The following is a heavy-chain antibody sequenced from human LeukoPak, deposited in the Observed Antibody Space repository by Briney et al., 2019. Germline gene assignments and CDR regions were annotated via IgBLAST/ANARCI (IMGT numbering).Heavy chain of an antibody. CDR2: ISSSSSYI. CDR3: AREGLLRYFDWLPTSWFDP. J-gene: IGHJ5*02. Sequence: GGSLRLSCAASGLTFSSYSMNWVRQAPGKGLEWVSSISSSSSYIYYADSVKGRFTISRDNAKNSLYLQMNSLRAEDTAVYYCAREGLLRYFDWLPTSWFDPWGQGTLVTVSS. CDR1: GLTFSSYS. D-gene: IGHD3-9*01. V-gene: IGHV3-21*01.